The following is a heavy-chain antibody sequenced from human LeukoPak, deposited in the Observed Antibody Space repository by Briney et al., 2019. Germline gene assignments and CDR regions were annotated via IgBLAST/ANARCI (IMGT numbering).Heavy chain of an antibody. CDR3: ARRNTAMGVFDY. D-gene: IGHD5-18*01. V-gene: IGHV4-59*08. CDR1: GGSISSYY. CDR2: IYYSGST. Sequence: PSEALSLTCTVSGGSISSYYWSWIRQPPGKGLEWIGHIYYSGSTNYNPSLKSRVTISVDTSKNQFSLKLSSVTAADTAVYYCARRNTAMGVFDYWGQGTLVTVSS. J-gene: IGHJ4*02.